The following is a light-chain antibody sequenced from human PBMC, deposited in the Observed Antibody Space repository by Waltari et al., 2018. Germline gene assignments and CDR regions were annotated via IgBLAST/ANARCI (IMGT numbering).Light chain of an antibody. V-gene: IGKV1-39*01. CDR3: QQSYTTAYT. Sequence: IQMTQSPSSLSASVGDRVPIPCRASQSLSSSLNWYQQIPGKDPKLLIYVASTLQSGVPSRFSGSGSGTDFSLTITSLQPEDFATYYCQQSYTTAYTFGQGTKLEIK. J-gene: IGKJ2*01. CDR1: QSLSSS. CDR2: VAS.